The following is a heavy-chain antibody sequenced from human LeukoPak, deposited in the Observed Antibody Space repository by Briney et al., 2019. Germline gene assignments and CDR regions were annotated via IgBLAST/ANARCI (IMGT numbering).Heavy chain of an antibody. CDR1: GGSISGYY. CDR2: IYYSGST. Sequence: SETLSLTCTVSGGSISGYYWSWIRQPPGKGLEWIGYIYYSGSTKYNPSLKSRVTISVDASKNQFSLRLSSLTAADTAVYYRARGALDTKTRFDYWGQGTLVTVSS. D-gene: IGHD5-18*01. CDR3: ARGALDTKTRFDY. J-gene: IGHJ4*02. V-gene: IGHV4-59*01.